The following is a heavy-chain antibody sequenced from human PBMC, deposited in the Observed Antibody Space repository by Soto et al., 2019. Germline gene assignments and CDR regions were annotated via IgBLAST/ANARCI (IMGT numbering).Heavy chain of an antibody. D-gene: IGHD3-22*01. CDR3: SYDSYRGDY. Sequence: EVQLVESGGALVKPGGSLSLSCAASGFTFSDAWMGWVRQAPGKGLELVGRIRSKTDGGTTDYAAPVKGRFTISRDDSKNTLDLQMTNLKTEDKAVYYCSYDSYRGDYWGQGTLGTISS. CDR1: GFTFSDAW. J-gene: IGHJ4*02. V-gene: IGHV3-15*02. CDR2: IRSKTDGGTT.